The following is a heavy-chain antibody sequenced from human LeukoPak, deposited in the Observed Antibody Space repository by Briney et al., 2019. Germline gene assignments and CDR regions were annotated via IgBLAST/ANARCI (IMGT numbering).Heavy chain of an antibody. V-gene: IGHV3-64*01. CDR3: ARAGVVRYVAWLINYYMDV. Sequence: GRSLRLSCAASVFPFTNYDMQGVTQARGKGLEYVSAISGHGGSTNYAKSVKGRFTISRDNSKNTVYLQMGSLRPEDMAVYYCARAGVVRYVAWLINYYMDVWGKGTTVTVSS. J-gene: IGHJ6*03. CDR1: VFPFTNYD. CDR2: ISGHGGST. D-gene: IGHD3-9*01.